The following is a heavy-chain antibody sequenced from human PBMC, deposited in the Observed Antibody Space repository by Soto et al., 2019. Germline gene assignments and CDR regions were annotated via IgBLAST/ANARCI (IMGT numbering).Heavy chain of an antibody. J-gene: IGHJ6*02. D-gene: IGHD2-2*01. Sequence: EVQLVESGGGLVQPGGSLRLSCAASGFTFSSYDMHWVRQATGKGLEWVSAIGTAGDTYYPGSVKGRFTISRENAKNSLYLQMNSLRAGDTAEYYCARGLVPAGAGWHYGMDVWGQGTTVTVSS. CDR1: GFTFSSYD. CDR2: IGTAGDT. V-gene: IGHV3-13*01. CDR3: ARGLVPAGAGWHYGMDV.